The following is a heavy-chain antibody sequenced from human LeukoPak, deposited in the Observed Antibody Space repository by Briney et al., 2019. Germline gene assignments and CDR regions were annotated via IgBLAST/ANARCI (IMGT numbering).Heavy chain of an antibody. J-gene: IGHJ4*02. CDR2: ISPGDSGI. D-gene: IGHD4-23*01. Sequence: GESLKISCKGSGYSFTNFWIGWVRQMPGKGLEWMGVISPGDSGIRYSPSFQGQVTISADRSINTAYLQWSSLTASDTAMYYCASRPFETTVVPWDFYWGQGTQVTVSS. CDR3: ASRPFETTVVPWDFY. V-gene: IGHV5-51*01. CDR1: GYSFTNFW.